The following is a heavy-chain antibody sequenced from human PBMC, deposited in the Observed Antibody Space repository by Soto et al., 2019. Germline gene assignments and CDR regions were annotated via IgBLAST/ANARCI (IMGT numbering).Heavy chain of an antibody. Sequence: ASVKVSCKASGYTFTSYYMHWVRQAPGQGLEWMGIINPSGGSTSCAQKFQGRVTMTRDTSTSTVYMELSSLRSEDTAVYYCAKGMIRYYRRIDDSGQGTLVTVSS. D-gene: IGHD3-10*01. CDR1: GYTFTSYY. CDR2: INPSGGST. V-gene: IGHV1-46*01. CDR3: AKGMIRYYRRIDD. J-gene: IGHJ4*02.